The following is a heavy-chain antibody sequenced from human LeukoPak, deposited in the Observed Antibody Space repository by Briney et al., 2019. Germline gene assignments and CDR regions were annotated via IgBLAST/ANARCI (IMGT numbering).Heavy chain of an antibody. J-gene: IGHJ4*02. CDR1: GGSISSSSYY. Sequence: SETLSLTCTVSGGSISSSSYYWGWIRQPPGKGLEWIASIYYSGSTYYNPSLKSRVTISVDTSKNQFSLKLTSVTAADTAVYYCARHGGAAGGHWGQGTLVTVSS. CDR2: IYYSGST. V-gene: IGHV4-39*01. CDR3: ARHGGAAGGH. D-gene: IGHD6-13*01.